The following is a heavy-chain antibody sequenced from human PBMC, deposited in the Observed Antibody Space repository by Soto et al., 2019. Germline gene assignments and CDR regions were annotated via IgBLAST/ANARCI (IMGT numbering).Heavy chain of an antibody. V-gene: IGHV5-10-1*01. CDR3: ARQGTTDYFYYYGLDV. D-gene: IGHD4-4*01. Sequence: SLKISCKGSGYNFPSYWISWVRQMPGKGLEWMGRIDPSDSYTNYSPSFQGHVTISADKSISAAYLRWSSLKASDTAMYYCARQGTTDYFYYYGLDVWGQGTTVTVSS. CDR1: GYNFPSYW. CDR2: IDPSDSYT. J-gene: IGHJ6*02.